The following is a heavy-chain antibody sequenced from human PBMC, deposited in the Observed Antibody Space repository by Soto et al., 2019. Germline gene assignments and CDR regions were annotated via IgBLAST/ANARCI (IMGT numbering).Heavy chain of an antibody. Sequence: QVQLVQSGAEVKKPGSSVKVSCKASGGTFSSYAISWVRQAPGQGLEWMGGIIPIFGTANYAQKFQGRVTITADESKSTAYMELSSLRSEDTAVYYCARDQDSGYVIKPLYCYNMAVWGQGTTVTVSS. D-gene: IGHD5-12*01. V-gene: IGHV1-69*12. J-gene: IGHJ6*02. CDR2: IIPIFGTA. CDR3: ARDQDSGYVIKPLYCYNMAV. CDR1: GGTFSSYA.